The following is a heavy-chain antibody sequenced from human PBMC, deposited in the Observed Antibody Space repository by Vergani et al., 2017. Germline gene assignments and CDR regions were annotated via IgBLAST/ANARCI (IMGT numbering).Heavy chain of an antibody. CDR3: AGVGCSSTSCTRDAFDI. CDR1: GFTFSSYS. CDR2: ISSSSSYI. Sequence: EVQLVESGGGLVKPGGSLRLSCAVSGFTFSSYSMNWVRQAPGKGLEWVSSISSSSSYIYYADSVKGRFTISRDNAKNSLYLQMNSLRAEDTAVYYCAGVGCSSTSCTRDAFDIWGQGTMVTVSS. D-gene: IGHD2-2*01. J-gene: IGHJ3*02. V-gene: IGHV3-21*01.